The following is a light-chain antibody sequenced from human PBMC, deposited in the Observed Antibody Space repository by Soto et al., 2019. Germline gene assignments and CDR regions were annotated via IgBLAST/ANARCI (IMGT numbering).Light chain of an antibody. CDR3: GTWESSRNWV. CDR1: SSNIENNY. Sequence: QSVLTQSPSVSAAPRQTVSISCSGTSSNIENNYVSWYQVLPKTAPKLLIYDNLKRPSGIPDRFSGSKSGTSATLVITGLQTGDEADYYCGTWESSRNWVFGGGTKLTVL. V-gene: IGLV1-51*01. J-gene: IGLJ3*02. CDR2: DNL.